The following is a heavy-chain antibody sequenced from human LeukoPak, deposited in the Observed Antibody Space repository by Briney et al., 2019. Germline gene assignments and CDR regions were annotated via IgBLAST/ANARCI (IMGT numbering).Heavy chain of an antibody. D-gene: IGHD4-17*01. J-gene: IGHJ4*02. CDR3: AKDRTTALGYYFDY. CDR1: GFTFSSYG. V-gene: IGHV3-30*18. CDR2: ISYDGSNK. Sequence: GGSLRLSCAASGFTFSSYGMHWVRQAPGKGLEWVAVISYDGSNKYCADSVKGRFTISRDNSKNTLYLQMNSLRAEDTAVYYCAKDRTTALGYYFDYWGQGTLVTVSS.